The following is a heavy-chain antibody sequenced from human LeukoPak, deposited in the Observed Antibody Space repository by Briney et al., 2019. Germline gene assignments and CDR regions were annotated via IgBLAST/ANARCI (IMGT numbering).Heavy chain of an antibody. J-gene: IGHJ5*02. CDR3: ARDHDYGDYDL. Sequence: GGSPRLSCAASGFTFEDYYMSWIRQAPGKGPEWVSYISSSGISIFYADSVKGRFTISRDNTKKLVSLEMNSLRAEDTAVYYCARDHDYGDYDLWGQGTLVIVSS. CDR1: GFTFEDYY. V-gene: IGHV3-11*04. D-gene: IGHD4-17*01. CDR2: ISSSGISI.